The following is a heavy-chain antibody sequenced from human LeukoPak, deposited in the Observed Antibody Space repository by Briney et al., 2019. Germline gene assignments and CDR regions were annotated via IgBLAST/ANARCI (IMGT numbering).Heavy chain of an antibody. CDR3: ARGHSYGPYYYYGMDV. V-gene: IGHV1-69*13. CDR2: IIPIFGTA. D-gene: IGHD5-18*01. CDR1: GYTFTNYA. Sequence: SVKVSCKASGYTFTNYAVNWVRQAPGQGLEWMGGIIPIFGTANYAQKFQGRVTITADESTSTAYMELSSLRSEDTAVYYCARGHSYGPYYYYGMDVWGQGTTVTVSS. J-gene: IGHJ6*02.